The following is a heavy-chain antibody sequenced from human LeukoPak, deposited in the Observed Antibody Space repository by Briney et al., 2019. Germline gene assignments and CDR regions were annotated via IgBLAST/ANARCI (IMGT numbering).Heavy chain of an antibody. D-gene: IGHD3-22*01. J-gene: IGHJ2*01. CDR1: GFTFSSYA. CDR3: AKPYYYDSSGYNYWYFDL. V-gene: IGHV3-23*01. CDR2: ISGSVSST. Sequence: PGGSLRLSCAASGFTFSSYAMSWVRQAPGKGLEWVSAISGSVSSTYYADSVRGRFTISRDNSKNTLYLQMNSLRAEDTAVYYCAKPYYYDSSGYNYWYFDLWGRGTLVTVSS.